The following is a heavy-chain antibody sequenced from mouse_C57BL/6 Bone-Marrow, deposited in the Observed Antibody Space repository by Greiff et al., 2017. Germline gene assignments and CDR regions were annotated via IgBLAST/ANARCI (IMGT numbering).Heavy chain of an antibody. J-gene: IGHJ2*01. CDR3: ARQDYYGSSYDY. CDR2: ISNGGGST. V-gene: IGHV5-12*01. Sequence: EVQVVESGGGLVQPGGSLKLSCAASGFTFSDYYMYWVRQTPEKRLEWVAYISNGGGSTYYPATVKGRFTISRDNAKNTLYLQMSRLKSEDTAMYYCARQDYYGSSYDYWGQGTTLTVSS. D-gene: IGHD1-1*01. CDR1: GFTFSDYY.